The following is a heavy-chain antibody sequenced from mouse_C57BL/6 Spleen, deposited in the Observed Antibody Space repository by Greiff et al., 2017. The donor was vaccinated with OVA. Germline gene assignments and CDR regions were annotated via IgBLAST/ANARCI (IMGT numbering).Heavy chain of an antibody. V-gene: IGHV1-69*01. CDR1: GYTFTSYW. Sequence: QVQLQQPGAELVMPGASVKLSCKASGYTFTSYWMHWVKQRPGQGLEWIGEIDPSDSYTNYNQKFKGKSTLTVDKSSSTAYMQLSSLTSEDSAVYDCASAQATYFGYWGQGTTLTVSS. J-gene: IGHJ2*01. CDR3: ASAQATYFGY. D-gene: IGHD3-2*02. CDR2: IDPSDSYT.